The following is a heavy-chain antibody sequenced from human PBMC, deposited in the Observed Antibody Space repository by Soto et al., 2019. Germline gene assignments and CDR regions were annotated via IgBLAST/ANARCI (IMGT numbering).Heavy chain of an antibody. CDR2: VNGDGTTT. V-gene: IGHV3-74*01. CDR1: GFTFNSYW. CDR3: ARGIPGHYAVDV. D-gene: IGHD5-18*01. J-gene: IGHJ6*04. Sequence: EVQLVESGGGLVQPGGSLRLSCAASGFTFNSYWMHWVRKAPGKGLVWVSRVNGDGTTTNYADSVKGRFAIYRDNAKNTLYLQVDSLRDDYTAVYFCARGIPGHYAVDVWGEGTTVTVSS.